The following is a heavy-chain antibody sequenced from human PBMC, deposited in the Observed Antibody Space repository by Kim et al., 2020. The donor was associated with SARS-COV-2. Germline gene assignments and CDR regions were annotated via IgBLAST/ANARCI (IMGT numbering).Heavy chain of an antibody. J-gene: IGHJ4*02. D-gene: IGHD6-19*01. CDR3: ARLRYSSGWYPFDY. Sequence: TPSIQGQVTRSADKSISTAYLQWSSLKASDTAMYYCARLRYSSGWYPFDYWGQGTLVTVSS. V-gene: IGHV5-51*01.